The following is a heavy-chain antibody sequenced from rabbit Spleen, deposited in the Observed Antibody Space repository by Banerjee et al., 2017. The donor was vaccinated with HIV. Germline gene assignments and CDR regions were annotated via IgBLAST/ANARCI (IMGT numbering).Heavy chain of an antibody. Sequence: QDQLMESGGGLVQPGGSLKLSCKASGFDFSRTGVSWVRQAPGKGLEWIGYIDLLFGTTYYANWVNGRFTISSHNAQNTLYLQLHSLTAADTATYFCVRGASGSGYYSLWGPGTLVTVS. CDR1: GFDFSRTG. D-gene: IGHD1-1*01. J-gene: IGHJ6*01. CDR3: VRGASGSGYYSL. CDR2: IDLLFGTT. V-gene: IGHV1S47*01.